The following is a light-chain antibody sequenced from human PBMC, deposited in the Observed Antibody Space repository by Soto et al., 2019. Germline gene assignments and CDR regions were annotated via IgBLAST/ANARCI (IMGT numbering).Light chain of an antibody. V-gene: IGKV1-5*03. CDR3: QQYNSYTPRT. CDR1: QSISSW. CDR2: KAS. Sequence: DIQMTQSPSTLSASVGDRVTITCRASQSISSWLAWYQQKPGKAPKLLIYKASSLESGVPSRFSGSGSGTEFTLTISSLQPDDFATYYCQQYNSYTPRTFGQGTMADNK. J-gene: IGKJ1*01.